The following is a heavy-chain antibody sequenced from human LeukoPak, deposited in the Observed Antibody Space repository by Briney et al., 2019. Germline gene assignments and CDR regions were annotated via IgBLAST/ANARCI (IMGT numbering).Heavy chain of an antibody. CDR3: ARVPNDYGDSNWFDP. V-gene: IGHV1-2*02. D-gene: IGHD4-17*01. J-gene: IGHJ5*02. CDR2: INPNSGGT. Sequence: GASVKVSCKASGYTFTGYYMHWVRQAPGQGLEWMGWINPNSGGTNYAQKFQGRVTMTRDTSTSTAYMELSRLRSDDTAVYYCARVPNDYGDSNWFDPWGQGTLVTVSS. CDR1: GYTFTGYY.